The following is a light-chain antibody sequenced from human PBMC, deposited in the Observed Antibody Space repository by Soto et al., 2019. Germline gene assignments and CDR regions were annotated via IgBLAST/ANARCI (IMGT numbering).Light chain of an antibody. J-gene: IGKJ2*01. Sequence: EIVMTQSPATLSVSPGERVILSCRASQSVTTNLGWYQQKPGQAPRLLIYGASTRATGTPARFSGSGSGTEFTLTISSLQSEDFAFYYCQQYYNWPYTFGRGTKLEIK. CDR1: QSVTTN. CDR2: GAS. CDR3: QQYYNWPYT. V-gene: IGKV3-15*01.